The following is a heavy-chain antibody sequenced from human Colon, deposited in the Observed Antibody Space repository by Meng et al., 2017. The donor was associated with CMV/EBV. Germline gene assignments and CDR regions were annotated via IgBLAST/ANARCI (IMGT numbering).Heavy chain of an antibody. CDR2: IIPMFGIP. Sequence: VKVSCKSSGDTFNNYAINWVRLAPGQGLEWLGGIIPMFGIPHYAQKFHDRLTITTDESATTGYMDLTSLKSEDTAVYYCVRGTIEAPPVPIDPWGQGTLVTVSS. V-gene: IGHV1-69*05. CDR1: GDTFNNYA. CDR3: VRGTIEAPPVPIDP. D-gene: IGHD6-6*01. J-gene: IGHJ5*02.